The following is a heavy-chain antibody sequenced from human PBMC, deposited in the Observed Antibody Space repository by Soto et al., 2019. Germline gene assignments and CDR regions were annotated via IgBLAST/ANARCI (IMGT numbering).Heavy chain of an antibody. CDR2: IIPIFCTA. J-gene: IGHJ5*02. Sequence: GASVKVSCKASGGTFSSYAISWVRQAPGQGLEWMGGIIPIFCTANYAQKFQGRVTITADESTSTVYMELSSLRSEDTAVYYCARGGVVGATPSWFDPWGQGTLVTVSS. CDR3: ARGGVVGATPSWFDP. D-gene: IGHD1-26*01. V-gene: IGHV1-69*13. CDR1: GGTFSSYA.